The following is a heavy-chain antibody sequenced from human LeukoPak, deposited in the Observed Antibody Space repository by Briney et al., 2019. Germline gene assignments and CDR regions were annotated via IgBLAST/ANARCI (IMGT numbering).Heavy chain of an antibody. CDR2: ITSDGSST. V-gene: IGHV3-74*01. CDR3: ARDPYSGGYGDYYYYSMDV. CDR1: GFSFSPTW. J-gene: IGHJ6*03. Sequence: PGGSLRLSCAASGFSFSPTWMHWVRQAPRKGLVWVSRITSDGSSTIYADSVKGRFTISRDNSNNTLYLQMNSLRAEDTAVYYCARDPYSGGYGDYYYYSMDVWGKGTTVTISS. D-gene: IGHD1-26*01.